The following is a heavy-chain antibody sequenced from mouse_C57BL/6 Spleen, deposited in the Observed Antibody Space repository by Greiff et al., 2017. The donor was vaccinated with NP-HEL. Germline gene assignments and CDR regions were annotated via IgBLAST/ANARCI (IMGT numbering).Heavy chain of an antibody. J-gene: IGHJ4*01. V-gene: IGHV5-17*01. CDR1: GFTFSDYG. CDR2: ISSGSSTI. Sequence: DVKLQESGGGLVKPGGSLKLSCAASGFTFSDYGMHWVRQAPEKGLEWVAYISSGSSTIYYADTVKGRFTISRDNAKNTLFLQMTSLRSEDTAMYYCARDSSGDGYYAMDYWGQGTSVTVSS. CDR3: ARDSSGDGYYAMDY. D-gene: IGHD3-2*02.